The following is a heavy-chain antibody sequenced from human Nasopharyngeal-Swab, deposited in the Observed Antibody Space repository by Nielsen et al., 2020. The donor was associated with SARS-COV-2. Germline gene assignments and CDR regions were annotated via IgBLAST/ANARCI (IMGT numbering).Heavy chain of an antibody. CDR2: IYPRDSDT. CDR1: GYSFTSYW. CDR3: VRPEGVATSFKYYFQYGMDV. J-gene: IGHJ6*02. V-gene: IGHV5-51*01. Sequence: KVSCKGSGYSFTSYWIAWVRQMPGKGLEWMGIIYPRDSDTRYSPSFQGQVTISADKSISTAYLQWSSLKASDTAMYYCVRPEGVATSFKYYFQYGMDVWAQGTQVTVSS. D-gene: IGHD5-12*01.